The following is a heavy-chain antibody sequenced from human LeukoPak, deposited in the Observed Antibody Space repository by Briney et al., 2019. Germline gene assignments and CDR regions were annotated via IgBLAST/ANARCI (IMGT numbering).Heavy chain of an antibody. CDR2: IRSDGNKK. J-gene: IGHJ4*02. Sequence: GGSLRLSCAASVFTFSSYGMYWVRQAPGKGLEWVAFIRSDGNKKYYADSVKGRFTISRDNSKNTLYLQMDSLRAEDTAVYYCARDSTWTGYSSSNLQDYWGQGTLVTVSS. CDR3: ARDSTWTGYSSSNLQDY. V-gene: IGHV3-30*02. D-gene: IGHD6-13*01. CDR1: VFTFSSYG.